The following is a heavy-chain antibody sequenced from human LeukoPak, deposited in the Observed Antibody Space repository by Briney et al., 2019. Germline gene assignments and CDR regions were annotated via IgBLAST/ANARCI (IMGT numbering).Heavy chain of an antibody. V-gene: IGHV3-48*01. CDR3: ARDVFGSEYPFDF. J-gene: IGHJ4*02. CDR2: ISGSSSTI. CDR1: GFTFSSYS. D-gene: IGHD2-2*01. Sequence: GGSLRLSCAASGFTFSSYSMNWVRQAPGKGLEWVSYISGSSSTIYYADSVKGRFTISRDNAKNSLYLQMNSLRAEDTAVYYCARDVFGSEYPFDFWGQGTLVTVSS.